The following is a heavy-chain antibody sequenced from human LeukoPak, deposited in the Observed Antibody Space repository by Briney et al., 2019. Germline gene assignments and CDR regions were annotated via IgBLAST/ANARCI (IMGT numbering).Heavy chain of an antibody. CDR2: IHSGGST. J-gene: IGHJ3*02. V-gene: IGHV3-53*01. Sequence: GSLRLSCAVSGFTVSSNYMSWVRQAPGKGLEWVSVIHSGGSTYYEDSVEGRFTISRDNSKNTLYLQMNSLRAGDTAVYYCARDRIELGGGTFDIWGRGTMVTVSS. D-gene: IGHD5-18*01. CDR1: GFTVSSNY. CDR3: ARDRIELGGGTFDI.